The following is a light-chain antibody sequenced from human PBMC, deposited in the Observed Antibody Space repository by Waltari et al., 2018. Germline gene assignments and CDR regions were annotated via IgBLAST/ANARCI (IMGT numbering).Light chain of an antibody. V-gene: IGKV4-1*01. CDR2: WTS. CDR1: QNVLYSSNNKNY. Sequence: DIVMTQSPGSLAVSLGEWATINCKASQNVLYSSNNKNYIAWYQQKSGQPPKLPIYWTSTRESGVPDRFSGSGSGTDFALTISSLQAEDEAVYYCQQYYTTPWTFGQGTKVEIK. CDR3: QQYYTTPWT. J-gene: IGKJ1*01.